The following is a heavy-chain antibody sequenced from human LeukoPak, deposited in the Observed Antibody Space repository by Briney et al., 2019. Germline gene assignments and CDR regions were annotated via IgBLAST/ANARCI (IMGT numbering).Heavy chain of an antibody. CDR3: VREVSAAGIAQFFDY. J-gene: IGHJ4*02. V-gene: IGHV1-18*01. Sequence: GASVKVSCKASGYTFTSYGISWVRQAPGQGLEWMGWISAYNGNTNYAQKLQGRVTMTTDTSTSTAYMELRSLRSDDTAVYYCVREVSAAGIAQFFDYWGQGTLVTVSS. CDR1: GYTFTSYG. D-gene: IGHD6-13*01. CDR2: ISAYNGNT.